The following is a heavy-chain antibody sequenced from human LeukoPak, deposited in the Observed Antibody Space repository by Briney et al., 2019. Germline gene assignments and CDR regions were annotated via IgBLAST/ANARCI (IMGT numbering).Heavy chain of an antibody. D-gene: IGHD2-2*02. CDR3: ARGTALQDY. CDR2: INSDGSTT. CDR1: GFTFSPYL. V-gene: IGHV3-74*01. Sequence: GGSLRLSCAASGFTFSPYLMHWVRQAPGKGLVWVSHINSDGSTTTYADSVKGRFTISRDNAQNTLYLQMNSLRAEDTAVYYCARGTALQDYWGQGTLVTVSS. J-gene: IGHJ4*02.